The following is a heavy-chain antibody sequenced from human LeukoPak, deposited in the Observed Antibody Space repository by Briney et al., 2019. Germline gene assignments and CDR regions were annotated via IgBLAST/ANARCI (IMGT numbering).Heavy chain of an antibody. CDR1: GFTFSSYA. Sequence: GRSLRLSCAAPGFTFSSYAMHWVRQAPGKGLEWVAVISYDGSNKYYADSVKGRFTISRDNSKNTLYLQMNSLRAEDTAVYYCAREDEGGVGAIDYWGQGTLVTVSS. CDR3: AREDEGGVGAIDY. V-gene: IGHV3-30*01. D-gene: IGHD1-26*01. CDR2: ISYDGSNK. J-gene: IGHJ4*02.